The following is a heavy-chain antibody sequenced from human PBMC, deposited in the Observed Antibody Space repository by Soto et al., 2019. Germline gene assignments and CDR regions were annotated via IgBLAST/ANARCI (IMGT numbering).Heavy chain of an antibody. J-gene: IGHJ4*02. CDR3: ATKPIFGSDGVDY. D-gene: IGHD3-3*01. V-gene: IGHV4-4*02. Sequence: QVQLQESGPGLVKPSGTLSLTCAVFGGSISNNNWWTWVRQPPGKGLEWIGEIYHSGDTNYNPSLKSRVTISVNKSKNQSSLRLTSVTAADTAVYYCATKPIFGSDGVDYWGQGTLVAVSS. CDR1: GGSISNNNW. CDR2: IYHSGDT.